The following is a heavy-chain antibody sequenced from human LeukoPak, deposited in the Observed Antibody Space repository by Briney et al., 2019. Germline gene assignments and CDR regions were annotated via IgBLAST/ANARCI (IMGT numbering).Heavy chain of an antibody. CDR1: GFTFTDYY. Sequence: GGPLRLSCAASGFTFTDYYMSWIRQAPGKGLEWLSYISSGGGTIYYAASVKGRFTISRDNAKNSLFLQVNSLRAEDTAVYYCARGAYGSGSYYPDYWGQGTLVTVSS. CDR2: ISSGGGTI. D-gene: IGHD3-10*01. CDR3: ARGAYGSGSYYPDY. J-gene: IGHJ4*02. V-gene: IGHV3-11*04.